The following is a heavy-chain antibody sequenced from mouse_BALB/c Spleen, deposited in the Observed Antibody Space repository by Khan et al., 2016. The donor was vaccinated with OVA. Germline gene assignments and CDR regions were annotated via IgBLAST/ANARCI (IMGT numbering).Heavy chain of an antibody. CDR2: ISFSGST. V-gene: IGHV3-2*02. CDR3: IRSVYYAYAYAMDY. D-gene: IGHD2-2*01. J-gene: IGHJ4*01. Sequence: VQLKDSGPGLVKPSQSLSLTCTVTGYSITSDFAWNWVRQFPGNKLEWMGYISFSGSTSYDPSLKSRLSITRDTSKNQFFLQLSSVTTEDTATYYCIRSVYYAYAYAMDYWGQGTSVTVSS. CDR1: GYSITSDFA.